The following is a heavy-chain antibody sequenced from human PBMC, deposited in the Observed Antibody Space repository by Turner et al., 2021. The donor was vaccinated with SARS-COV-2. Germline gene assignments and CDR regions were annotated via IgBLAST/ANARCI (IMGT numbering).Heavy chain of an antibody. V-gene: IGHV3-66*01. CDR1: GFAVSNNY. D-gene: IGHD4-17*01. Sequence: EVHLVESGGGLVQPGGSLRLSCAASGFAVSNNYMSWVRQAAGKGLEWVSLIYSGGSTYYAGSVTGRFTISRDKSKNTLYLQMNSLGAEYTSVYYCATRMTTLPQWGQGTLVTVSS. J-gene: IGHJ4*02. CDR3: ATRMTTLPQ. CDR2: IYSGGST.